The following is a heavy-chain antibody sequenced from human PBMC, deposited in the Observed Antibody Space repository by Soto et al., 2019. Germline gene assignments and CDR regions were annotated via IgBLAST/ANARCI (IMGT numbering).Heavy chain of an antibody. Sequence: QVQLQESGPGLVKPSETLSLTCTVSGGSISSYYWSWIRQPPGKGLEWIGYVYYSGSTNYNPSLKSSVPLSVDPSKNQFSLKLSSVTAADTAVYYCARRVTGYDVWSGTAENYYYYYMDVWGKGTTVTVSS. CDR3: ARRVTGYDVWSGTAENYYYYYMDV. D-gene: IGHD3-3*01. J-gene: IGHJ6*03. V-gene: IGHV4-59*08. CDR1: GGSISSYY. CDR2: VYYSGST.